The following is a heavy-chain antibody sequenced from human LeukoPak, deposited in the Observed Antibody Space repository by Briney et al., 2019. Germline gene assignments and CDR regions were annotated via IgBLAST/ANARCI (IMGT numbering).Heavy chain of an antibody. J-gene: IGHJ6*03. CDR2: IIPISGTA. CDR1: GGTFSSYA. Sequence: GSSVKVSCKASGGTFSSYAISWVRQAPGQGLEWMGRIIPISGTANYAQKFQGRVTITTDESTSTAYMELSSLRSEDTAVYYCARAQLAYCGGDCPDYYYYYMDVWGKGTTVTVSS. V-gene: IGHV1-69*05. CDR3: ARAQLAYCGGDCPDYYYYYMDV. D-gene: IGHD2-21*02.